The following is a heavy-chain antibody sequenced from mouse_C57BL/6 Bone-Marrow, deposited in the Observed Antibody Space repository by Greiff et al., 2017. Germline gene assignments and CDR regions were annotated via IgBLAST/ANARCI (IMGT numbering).Heavy chain of an antibody. CDR1: GFTFSSYA. D-gene: IGHD5-5*01. J-gene: IGHJ4*01. Sequence: EVMLVESGGGLVKPGGSLKLSCAASGFTFSSYAMSWVRQTPEKRLEWVATISDGGSYTYYPDNVKGRFTISRDNAKNNLYLQMSHLKSEDTAMYYWARDKDYHYYAMDYWGQGTSVTVSS. CDR2: ISDGGSYT. V-gene: IGHV5-4*01. CDR3: ARDKDYHYYAMDY.